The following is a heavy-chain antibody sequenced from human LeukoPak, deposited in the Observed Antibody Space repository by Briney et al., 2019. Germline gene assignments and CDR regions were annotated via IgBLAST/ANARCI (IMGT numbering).Heavy chain of an antibody. D-gene: IGHD2-2*03. CDR1: GGSISSYY. Sequence: SETLPLTCTVSGGSISSYYWSWIRQPAGKGLEWIGRIYTSGSTYYNPSLKSRVTMSVDTSKNQFSLKLSSVTAADTAVYYCARDLVIVVVPAAIETNWFDPWGQGTLVTVSS. CDR2: IYTSGST. V-gene: IGHV4-4*07. CDR3: ARDLVIVVVPAAIETNWFDP. J-gene: IGHJ5*02.